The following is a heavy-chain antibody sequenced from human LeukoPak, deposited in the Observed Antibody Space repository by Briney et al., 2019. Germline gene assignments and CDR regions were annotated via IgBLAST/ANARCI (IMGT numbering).Heavy chain of an antibody. CDR2: IIPFFGTS. V-gene: IGHV1-69*06. D-gene: IGHD3-16*02. CDR3: ARVRVDGRGTYRHWFDP. Sequence: SVKVSCRASGGTFSTYAIGWVRQAPGQGLEWMGGIIPFFGTSKYAQTFQGRITISADNSANTAYMEITSLTSEDTAFYYCARVRVDGRGTYRHWFDPWGQGTLVTVSS. J-gene: IGHJ5*02. CDR1: GGTFSTYA.